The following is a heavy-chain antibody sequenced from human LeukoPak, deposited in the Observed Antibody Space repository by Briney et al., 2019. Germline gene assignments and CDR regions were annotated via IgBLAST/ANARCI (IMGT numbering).Heavy chain of an antibody. CDR2: INHGGST. CDR3: ARGRYYFDSSGSFHY. J-gene: IGHJ4*02. D-gene: IGHD3-22*01. V-gene: IGHV4-34*01. Sequence: PSETLSLTCAVYGGSFSGYYWSWIRQPPGKGLEWIGEINHGGSTDYNPSLKSRVTMSVDTSKNQFSLNLNSLTAADTAAYYCARGRYYFDSSGSFHYWGQGTLVTVSS. CDR1: GGSFSGYY.